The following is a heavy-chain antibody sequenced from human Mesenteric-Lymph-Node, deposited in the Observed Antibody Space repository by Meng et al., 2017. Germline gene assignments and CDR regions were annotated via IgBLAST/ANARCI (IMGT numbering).Heavy chain of an antibody. V-gene: IGHV3-7*01. D-gene: IGHD6-19*01. Sequence: GGSLRLSCVASGFTFSDNWMTWVRQAPGKGLEWVASIKPGGSETKYVDSVKGRFTISRDNAKNSLFLQMNSLRVEDTALYYCARALGWGRFDSWGQGTLVTVSS. CDR1: GFTFSDNW. CDR2: IKPGGSET. CDR3: ARALGWGRFDS. J-gene: IGHJ5*01.